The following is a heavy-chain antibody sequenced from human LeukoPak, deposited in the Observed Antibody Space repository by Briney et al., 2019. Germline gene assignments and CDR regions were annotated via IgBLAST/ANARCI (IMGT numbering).Heavy chain of an antibody. CDR1: GFTFSSYA. J-gene: IGHJ6*02. D-gene: IGHD3-16*01. V-gene: IGHV3-30*04. CDR3: ARDLSDPGGNYYYGMDV. Sequence: GGSLRLSCAASGFTFSSYAMHWVRQAPGKGLEWVAVISYDGSNKYYADSVKGRFTISRDNSKNTPYLQMNSLRAEDTAVYYCARDLSDPGGNYYYGMDVWGQGTTVTVSS. CDR2: ISYDGSNK.